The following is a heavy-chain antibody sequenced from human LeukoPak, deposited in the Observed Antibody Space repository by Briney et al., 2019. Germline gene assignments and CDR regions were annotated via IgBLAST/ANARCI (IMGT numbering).Heavy chain of an antibody. CDR2: IYYNGIT. D-gene: IGHD1-26*01. V-gene: IGHV4-30-4*01. Sequence: SETLSLTCSVSGGSISRSDHYWSWIRQPPGKGLEWIGNIYYNGITYYNPSLKSRVTMSVDTSQNQFSLKLSSVTAADTAVYYCASGNRGGSSYYFDYWGQGTLVTVSS. CDR1: GGSISRSDHY. J-gene: IGHJ4*02. CDR3: ASGNRGGSSYYFDY.